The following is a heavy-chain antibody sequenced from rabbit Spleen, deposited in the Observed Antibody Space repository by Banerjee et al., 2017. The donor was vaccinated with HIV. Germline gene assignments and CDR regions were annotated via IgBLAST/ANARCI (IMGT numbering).Heavy chain of an antibody. CDR1: GVSFSDRDV. V-gene: IGHV1S40*01. CDR3: ARDLVGVIGWNFNL. CDR2: INSYTGKP. Sequence: QSLEESGGDLVKPGASLTLTCTASGVSFSDRDVMCWVRQAPGKGLQWIACINSYTGKPVYATWAKGRFTISKTSSNTVTLQMTSLTAADTATCFCARDLVGVIGWNFNLWGPGTLVT. J-gene: IGHJ4*01. D-gene: IGHD1-1*01.